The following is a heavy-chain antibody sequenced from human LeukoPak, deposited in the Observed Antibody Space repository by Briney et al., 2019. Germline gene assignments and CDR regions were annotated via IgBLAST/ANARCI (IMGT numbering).Heavy chain of an antibody. V-gene: IGHV1-58*02. CDR2: IVVGSGNT. D-gene: IGHD4-11*01. CDR1: GFTFTSSA. J-gene: IGHJ5*02. Sequence: SVKVSCKASGFTFTSSAMQWVRHARGQRLEWIGWIVVGSGNTNYAQKFQERVTITRDMSTSTAYMELSSLRSEDTAVYYCAAERSDSNYENWFDPWGRGTLVTVSS. CDR3: AAERSDSNYENWFDP.